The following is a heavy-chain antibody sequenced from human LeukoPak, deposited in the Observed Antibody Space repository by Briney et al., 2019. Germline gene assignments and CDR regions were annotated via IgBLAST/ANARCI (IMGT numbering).Heavy chain of an antibody. D-gene: IGHD3-22*01. CDR3: ARDDSSGYVGAFDI. CDR1: GGSISSYY. Sequence: SETLSLTCTVSGGSISSYYWSWIRQPAGKGLEWIGRIYTSGSTNYNPSLKSRVTMSVDMSKNQFSLKLSSVTAADTAVYYCARDDSSGYVGAFDIWGQGTMVTVSS. J-gene: IGHJ3*02. CDR2: IYTSGST. V-gene: IGHV4-4*07.